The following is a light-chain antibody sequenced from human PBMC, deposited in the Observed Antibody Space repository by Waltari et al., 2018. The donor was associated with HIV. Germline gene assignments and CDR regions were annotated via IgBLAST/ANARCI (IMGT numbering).Light chain of an antibody. CDR3: QQYGNSLIT. CDR2: GAS. CDR1: QSVSSTY. Sequence: EIVLTQSPGTLSLSPGERATLSCRASQSVSSTYLAWYQQKPDQAPRLLIYGASSRATGIPDRFSGSGSGTDFTLAISRVEPEDFAAYYCQQYGNSLITFGQGTRLAIK. V-gene: IGKV3-20*01. J-gene: IGKJ5*01.